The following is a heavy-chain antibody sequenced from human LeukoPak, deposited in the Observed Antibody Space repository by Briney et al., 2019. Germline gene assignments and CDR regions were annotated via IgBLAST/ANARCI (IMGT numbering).Heavy chain of an antibody. D-gene: IGHD6-13*01. CDR3: ARGGRDSGYSSSWLDY. CDR1: AFTFSTYW. CDR2: IKQDGSEK. J-gene: IGHJ4*02. Sequence: GGSLRLSCAGSAFTFSTYWMSWVRQAPGKGLEWVANIKQDGSEKYYVDTVKGRFTISRDNAKNSLYLQMNSLRAEDTAVYYCARGGRDSGYSSSWLDYWGQGTLVTVSS. V-gene: IGHV3-7*01.